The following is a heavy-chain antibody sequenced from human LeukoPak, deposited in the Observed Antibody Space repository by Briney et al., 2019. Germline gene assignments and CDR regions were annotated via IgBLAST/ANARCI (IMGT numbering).Heavy chain of an antibody. D-gene: IGHD2-15*01. CDR1: GYTFTSYG. CDR2: ISAYNGNA. V-gene: IGHV1-18*01. Sequence: GASVKVSCKASGYTFTSYGISWVRQAPGQGLEWMGWISAYNGNANYAQKLQGRVTMTTDTSTSTAYMELRSLRSDDTAVYYCARPQYCSGGSCYFESWFDPWGQGTLVTVSS. CDR3: ARPQYCSGGSCYFESWFDP. J-gene: IGHJ5*02.